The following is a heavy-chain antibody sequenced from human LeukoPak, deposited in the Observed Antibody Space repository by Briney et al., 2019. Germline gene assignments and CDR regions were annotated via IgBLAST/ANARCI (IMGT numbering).Heavy chain of an antibody. J-gene: IGHJ4*02. CDR2: ISATSNYI. Sequence: GGSLRLSCAASAVTFSSYSMNWVRQAPGKGLEWVSSISATSNYIYYADSVKGRFTISRDNAKNSLYLQMNSLRAEDTAVYYCARDTSGYTFDDWGQGTLVTVSS. CDR1: AVTFSSYS. D-gene: IGHD5-18*01. V-gene: IGHV3-21*01. CDR3: ARDTSGYTFDD.